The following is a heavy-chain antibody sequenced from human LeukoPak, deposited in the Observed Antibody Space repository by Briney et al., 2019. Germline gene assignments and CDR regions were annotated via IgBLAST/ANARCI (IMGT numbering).Heavy chain of an antibody. V-gene: IGHV1-18*04. CDR3: ARVQEYYYDSSGYYRMSRDFDY. CDR1: GYTFTGYY. J-gene: IGHJ4*02. CDR2: ISAYNGNT. Sequence: ASVKVSCKASGYTFTGYYMHWVRQAPGQGLEWMGWISAYNGNTNYAQKLQGRVTMTTDTSTSTAYMELRSLRSDDTAVYYCARVQEYYYDSSGYYRMSRDFDYWGQGTLVTVSS. D-gene: IGHD3-22*01.